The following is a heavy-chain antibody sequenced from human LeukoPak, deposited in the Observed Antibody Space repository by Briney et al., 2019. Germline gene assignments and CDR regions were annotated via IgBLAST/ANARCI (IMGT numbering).Heavy chain of an antibody. CDR3: ARDRGGYHSSGYYSLDY. Sequence: PTASVTVSCKASGYTFTSYYMHWVRQAPGQGLEWMGIINPSGGSTSYAQKFQGRVTMTRDTSTSTVYMELSSLRSEVTAVYYCARDRGGYHSSGYYSLDYWGQGTLVTVSS. CDR1: GYTFTSYY. D-gene: IGHD3-22*01. CDR2: INPSGGST. V-gene: IGHV1-46*01. J-gene: IGHJ4*02.